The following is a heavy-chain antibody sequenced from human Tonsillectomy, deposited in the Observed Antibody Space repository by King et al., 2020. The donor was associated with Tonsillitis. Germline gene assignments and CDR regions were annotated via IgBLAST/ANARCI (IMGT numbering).Heavy chain of an antibody. CDR1: GGSITNTFW. CDR3: AGVPAFCSGSSCHNWFDP. CDR2: VYHSGGT. D-gene: IGHD3-3*01. J-gene: IGHJ5*02. V-gene: IGHV4-4*02. Sequence: QLQESGPGLVKPSGTLSLTCTVSGGSITNTFWWSWVRRAPGKGLEWIGEVYHSGGTNYNPSLKSRATVSLDKAKNQFSLRLTSVTAADTAMYYCAGVPAFCSGSSCHNWFDPWGPGTLVTVSS.